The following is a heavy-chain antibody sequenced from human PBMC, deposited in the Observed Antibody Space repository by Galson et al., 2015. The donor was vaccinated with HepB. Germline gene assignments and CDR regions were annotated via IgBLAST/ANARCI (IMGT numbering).Heavy chain of an antibody. Sequence: ETLSLTCAVYGGSFSGYYWSWIRQPPGKGLEWIGEINHSGSTNYNPSLKSRVTISVDTSTSTVYMELSSLRSEDTAVYYCARVYGGNSLGYFDLWGRGTLVTVSS. CDR3: ARVYGGNSLGYFDL. CDR2: INHSGST. D-gene: IGHD4-23*01. J-gene: IGHJ2*01. V-gene: IGHV4-34*01. CDR1: GGSFSGYY.